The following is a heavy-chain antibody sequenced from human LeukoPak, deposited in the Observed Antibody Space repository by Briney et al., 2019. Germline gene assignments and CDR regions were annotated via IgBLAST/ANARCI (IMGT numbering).Heavy chain of an antibody. CDR2: IYAGGST. CDR3: ARDHNSDWYRFDY. V-gene: IGHV4-61*02. CDR1: GGSISRGNYY. Sequence: SQTLSLTCTVSGGSISRGNYYWNWIRQPAGKGLEWIGRIYAGGSTDYNPSLKSRVTISVDTSKNQFSLNLSSVTAADTAVYYCARDHNSDWYRFDYWGQGTLVTVSS. D-gene: IGHD6-19*01. J-gene: IGHJ4*02.